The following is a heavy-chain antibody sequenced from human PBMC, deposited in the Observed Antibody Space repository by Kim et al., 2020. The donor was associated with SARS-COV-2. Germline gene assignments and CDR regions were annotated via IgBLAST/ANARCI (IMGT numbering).Heavy chain of an antibody. V-gene: IGHV3-23*01. CDR2: ITKTGDST. J-gene: IGHJ1*01. CDR1: GFAFSTYA. Sequence: GGSLRLSCAASGFAFSTYAMSWVRQAPGKGLEWVSTITKTGDSTYYADSVKGRFTISRDNSENTLYLQMNSLRAEDTALYYCAKDPLHYGSGTYGAYWGQGAQVTVPS. CDR3: AKDPLHYGSGTYGAY. D-gene: IGHD3-10*01.